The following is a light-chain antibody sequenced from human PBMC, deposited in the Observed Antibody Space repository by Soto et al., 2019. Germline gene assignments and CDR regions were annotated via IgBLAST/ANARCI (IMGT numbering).Light chain of an antibody. CDR2: AAS. CDR1: QGISSY. J-gene: IGKJ4*01. V-gene: IGKV1-8*01. CDR3: QQYYSYSLT. Sequence: AIRMTQSPSSFSASTGDRVTITCRASQGISSYLAWYQQKPGKAPKLLIYAASTLQSGVPSRFSGSGSGTDFTLTISCLQSEDFATYYCQQYYSYSLTFRGGTKVEIK.